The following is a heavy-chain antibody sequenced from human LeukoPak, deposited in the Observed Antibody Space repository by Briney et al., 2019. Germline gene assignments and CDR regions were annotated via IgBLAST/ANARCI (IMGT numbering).Heavy chain of an antibody. CDR3: ARGGGRHVEY. CDR1: GFPFSSYA. V-gene: IGHV3-23*01. D-gene: IGHD2/OR15-2a*01. Sequence: GGSLRLSCAASGFPFSSYAMSWVRQAPGKGLEWVSAIWNSGGSTYYADSVKGRFTISRDNSKNTLHLQMNSLRAEDTAVYYCARGGGRHVEYWGQGNLVTVSS. CDR2: IWNSGGST. J-gene: IGHJ4*02.